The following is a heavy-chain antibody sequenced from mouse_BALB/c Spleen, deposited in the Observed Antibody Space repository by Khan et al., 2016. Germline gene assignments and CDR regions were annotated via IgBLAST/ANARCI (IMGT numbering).Heavy chain of an antibody. CDR2: TNPTNGRT. CDR1: GYTFTSYW. V-gene: IGHV1S81*02. D-gene: IGHD1-1*01. CDR3: SRIKKLVATYFDY. Sequence: QVQLQQPGAELVKAGASVKMSCKASGYTFTSYWMHWVKQRLGQGLEWFAETNPTNGRTYYNEKFKSKAKMTVDKSYSTAYMLLSGPTFEDSAVYYFSRIKKLVATYFDYWGQGTTLTVSS. J-gene: IGHJ2*01.